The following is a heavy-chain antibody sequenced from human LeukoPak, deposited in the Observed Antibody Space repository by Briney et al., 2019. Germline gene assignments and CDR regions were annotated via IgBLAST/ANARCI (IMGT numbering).Heavy chain of an antibody. V-gene: IGHV3-23*01. CDR3: ASRYGSENYYFDY. CDR2: ISGFGGST. J-gene: IGHJ4*02. Sequence: GGSLRLSCAASGFTFNSCIMNWVRQAPGKGLEWVSSISGFGGSTYYADSVKGRFTISRDNSKNTLYLQMNSLRAEDTAVYYCASRYGSENYYFDYWGQGTLVTVSS. CDR1: GFTFNSCI. D-gene: IGHD3-10*01.